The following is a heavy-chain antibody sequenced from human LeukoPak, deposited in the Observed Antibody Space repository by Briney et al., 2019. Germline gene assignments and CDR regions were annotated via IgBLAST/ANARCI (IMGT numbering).Heavy chain of an antibody. CDR1: GFTFGSHW. V-gene: IGHV3-7*01. D-gene: IGHD3-10*02. CDR3: AISSPSVPKGY. Sequence: PGRSLRLSCAAAGFTFGSHWLSWVRQAPGEGRGWVAKINQDGSERYYVDSVKGRFTISRDNAKNSLCLQMNSLRAEDTAVYYCAISSPSVPKGYWGQGTLVTVSS. CDR2: INQDGSER. J-gene: IGHJ4*02.